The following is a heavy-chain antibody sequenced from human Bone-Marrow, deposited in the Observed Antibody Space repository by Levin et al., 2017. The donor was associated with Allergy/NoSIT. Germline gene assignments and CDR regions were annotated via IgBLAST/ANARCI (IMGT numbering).Heavy chain of an antibody. CDR2: TSSDGTKK. Sequence: GESLKISCVVSGFTFSSFSMHWVRQAPGKGLEWVAVTSSDGTKKNYADSVKGRFTISRDNSKNTLYLQINSLKSEDTAVYYCASPLDGSAVSLHYFDCWGQGTLVTVSS. CDR1: GFTFSSFS. D-gene: IGHD1-26*01. V-gene: IGHV3-30-3*01. J-gene: IGHJ4*02. CDR3: ASPLDGSAVSLHYFDC.